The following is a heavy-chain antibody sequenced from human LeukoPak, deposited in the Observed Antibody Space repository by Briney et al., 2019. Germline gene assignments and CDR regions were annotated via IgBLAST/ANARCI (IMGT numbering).Heavy chain of an antibody. CDR1: GFFFSAYW. V-gene: IGHV3-7*01. CDR3: ARFGYVAAVDV. CDR2: INPAGSET. D-gene: IGHD2-15*01. J-gene: IGHJ4*02. Sequence: SGGSLRLSCAASGFFFSAYWMTWVRQAPGTGLEWVANINPAGSETYYVDPVKGRFSISRDNAKNLVYLQMNSLRAEDTAVYHCARFGYVAAVDVWGQGTPVTVSS.